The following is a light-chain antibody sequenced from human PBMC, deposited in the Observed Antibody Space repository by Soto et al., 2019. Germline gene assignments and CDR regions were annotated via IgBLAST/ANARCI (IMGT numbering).Light chain of an antibody. CDR2: GAS. J-gene: IGKJ4*01. Sequence: EIVLTQSPGTLSLSPGERATLSCRASQSVTSSYLAWYQQKPGQAPRLLIYGASCRATGIRERFSGSGSGTDFTVTISRREAEDCAVYYCQQYGSSPLTFGGGTKVEIK. V-gene: IGKV3-20*01. CDR3: QQYGSSPLT. CDR1: QSVTSSY.